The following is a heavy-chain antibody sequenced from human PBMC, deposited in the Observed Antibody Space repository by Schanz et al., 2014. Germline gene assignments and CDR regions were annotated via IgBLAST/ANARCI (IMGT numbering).Heavy chain of an antibody. CDR3: AREYSSFDY. D-gene: IGHD6-19*01. CDR2: IHYSGNT. J-gene: IGHJ4*02. Sequence: QVQLQESGPGLVKPSETLSLTCTVSGGSISNYYWSWIRQLPGKGLEWIGYIHYSGNTNYNPSLKSRVTISLDTSKNQFSLKVNSVTAADTAAYYCAREYSSFDYWGQGTLVTVSS. V-gene: IGHV4-59*01. CDR1: GGSISNYY.